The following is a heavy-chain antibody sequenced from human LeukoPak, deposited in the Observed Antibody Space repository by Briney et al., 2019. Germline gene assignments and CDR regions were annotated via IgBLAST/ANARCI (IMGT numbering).Heavy chain of an antibody. D-gene: IGHD1-26*01. CDR1: GGSISSSSYY. V-gene: IGHV4-39*07. Sequence: SETLSLTCTVSGGSISSSSYYWGWIRQPPGKGLEWIGSIYYSGSTYYNPSLKSRVTISVDTSKTQFSLKLSSVTAADTAVYYCARAYSGTYFTRGGNWFDPRGQGTLVTVSS. J-gene: IGHJ5*02. CDR2: IYYSGST. CDR3: ARAYSGTYFTRGGNWFDP.